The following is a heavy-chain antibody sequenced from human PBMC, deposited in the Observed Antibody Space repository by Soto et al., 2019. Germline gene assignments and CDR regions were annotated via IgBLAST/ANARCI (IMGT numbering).Heavy chain of an antibody. J-gene: IGHJ4*02. Sequence: PGGSLRLSCAASGFTFSSYSMNWVRQAPGKGLEWVSYISSSSSTIYYADSVKGRFTISRDNAKNSLYLQMNSLRDEDTAVYYCARAAYYYDSSGPMDFDYWGQGTLVTVSS. CDR2: ISSSSSTI. CDR1: GFTFSSYS. D-gene: IGHD3-22*01. CDR3: ARAAYYYDSSGPMDFDY. V-gene: IGHV3-48*02.